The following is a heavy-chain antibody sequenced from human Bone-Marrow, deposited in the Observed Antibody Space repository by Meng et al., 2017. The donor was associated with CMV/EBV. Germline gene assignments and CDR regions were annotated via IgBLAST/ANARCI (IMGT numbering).Heavy chain of an antibody. CDR2: ISGTGAST. D-gene: IGHD3-3*01. Sequence: GESLKISCAASGFAFNISAMSWVRQAPGKGLEWVSSISGTGASTYYGDSVEGRFSIPRDNSQHTLYMQMNSLTVEDTDVYYCVKWRSEFDLWGRGTLVTVSS. CDR3: VKWRSEFDL. CDR1: GFAFNISA. V-gene: IGHV3-23*01. J-gene: IGHJ5*02.